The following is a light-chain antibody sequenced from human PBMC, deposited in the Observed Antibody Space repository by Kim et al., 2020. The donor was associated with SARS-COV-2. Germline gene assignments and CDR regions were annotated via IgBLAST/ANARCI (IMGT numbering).Light chain of an antibody. V-gene: IGKV3-11*01. J-gene: IGKJ5*01. CDR1: QSVSSY. CDR3: QQLRNWPSIT. Sequence: EIVLTQSPATLSLSPGERATLSCRASQSVSSYLAWYQQKPGQAPRLLIYDASNRATGIPARFSGSGSETDFTLTISSLEPEDFAVYYCQQLRNWPSITLGQGTRIEIK. CDR2: DAS.